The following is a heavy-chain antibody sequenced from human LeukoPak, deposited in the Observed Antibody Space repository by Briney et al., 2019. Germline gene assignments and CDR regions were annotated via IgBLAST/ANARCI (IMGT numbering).Heavy chain of an antibody. J-gene: IGHJ6*03. V-gene: IGHV4-59*01. CDR1: DGSINGYY. CDR3: ARERQTYYDFWSGYSTAPYYYYYMDV. D-gene: IGHD3-3*01. CDR2: MYSGGTT. Sequence: SETLSLTCTVSDGSINGYYWSWIRQPPGKGLDWIGYMYSGGTTKYSPSLKSRLTISEDTSKNQFSLKLSSVTAADTAVYYCARERQTYYDFWSGYSTAPYYYYYMDVWGKGTTVTVSS.